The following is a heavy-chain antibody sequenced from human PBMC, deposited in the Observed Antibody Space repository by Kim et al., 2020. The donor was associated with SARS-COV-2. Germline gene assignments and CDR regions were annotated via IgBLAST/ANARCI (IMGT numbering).Heavy chain of an antibody. D-gene: IGHD3-22*01. V-gene: IGHV3-7*01. CDR2: SEK. CDR3: ARVFYYVFDY. Sequence: SEKYYVDSGKGRFTISRDNAKNSLYLQMNSLRAEDTAVYYCARVFYYVFDYWGQGTLVTVSS. J-gene: IGHJ4*02.